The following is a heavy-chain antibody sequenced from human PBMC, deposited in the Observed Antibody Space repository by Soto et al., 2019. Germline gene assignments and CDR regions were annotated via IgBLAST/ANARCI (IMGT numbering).Heavy chain of an antibody. CDR1: GFTFTSYG. CDR3: ARAAFSSRLNWFDP. V-gene: IGHV3-30*03. CDR2: ISYDGSLE. J-gene: IGHJ5*02. Sequence: QVPLVESGGGVVQPGRSLRLSCAASGFTFTSYGMQWVRQAPGEGLEWVAVISYDGSLEYYADSVKGRFTISRDNSKNTVYLEMNSLRSEDTAVYYCARAAFSSRLNWFDPWGQGTLVTVSS. D-gene: IGHD6-13*01.